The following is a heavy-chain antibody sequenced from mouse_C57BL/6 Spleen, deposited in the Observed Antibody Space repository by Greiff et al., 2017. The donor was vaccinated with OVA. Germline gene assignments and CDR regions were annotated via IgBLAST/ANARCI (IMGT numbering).Heavy chain of an antibody. CDR3: ARSGMDDYAWLAY. D-gene: IGHD2-4*01. J-gene: IGHJ3*01. CDR1: GYSFTGYY. Sequence: EVQLQQSGPELVKPGASVKISCKASGYSFTGYYMNWVKQSPEKSLEWIGEINPSTGGTTYNQKFKAKATLTVDKSSSTAYMQLKSLTSEDSAVYYCARSGMDDYAWLAYWGQGTLVTVSA. V-gene: IGHV1-42*01. CDR2: INPSTGGT.